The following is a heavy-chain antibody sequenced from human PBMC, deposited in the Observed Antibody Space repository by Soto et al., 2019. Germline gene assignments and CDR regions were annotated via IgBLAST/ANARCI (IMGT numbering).Heavy chain of an antibody. J-gene: IGHJ6*02. CDR1: GFTFSTYA. Sequence: QVQLVESGGGVVQPGRSLRLSCAASGFTFSTYAMHWVRQAPGKGLEWVAVISYDGTNKYYADSVRGRFTISRDNSKNTLFLQMNSLRAEDTAVYCCAKDGGGYNYGYVMLDKYYYGMDVWGQGTTVTVSS. D-gene: IGHD5-18*01. CDR2: ISYDGTNK. V-gene: IGHV3-30-3*01. CDR3: AKDGGGYNYGYVMLDKYYYGMDV.